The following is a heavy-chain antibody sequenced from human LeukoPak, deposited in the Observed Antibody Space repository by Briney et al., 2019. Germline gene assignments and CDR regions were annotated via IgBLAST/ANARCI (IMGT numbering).Heavy chain of an antibody. CDR1: GFTFDDYA. V-gene: IGHV3-9*01. CDR3: ARDMVYYDILTPRNWFDP. CDR2: ISWNSGSI. D-gene: IGHD3-9*01. J-gene: IGHJ5*02. Sequence: GRSLRLSCAASGFTFDDYAMHWVRQAPGKGLEWVSGISWNSGSIGYADSVKGRFTISRDNAKNSLYLQMNSLRAEDTAVYYCARDMVYYDILTPRNWFDPWGQGTLVTVSS.